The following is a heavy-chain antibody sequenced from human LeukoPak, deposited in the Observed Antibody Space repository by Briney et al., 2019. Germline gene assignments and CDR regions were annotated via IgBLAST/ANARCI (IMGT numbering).Heavy chain of an antibody. CDR2: IYYSGST. J-gene: IGHJ3*02. Sequence: SETLSLTCTVSGGSISSHYWSWIRQPPGKGLEWIGYIYYSGSTNYNPSLKSRVTISVDTSKNQFSLKLSSVTAADTAVYYCARDPDTGYCSGGSCSKAFDIWGQGQWSPSLQ. D-gene: IGHD2-15*01. CDR1: GGSISSHY. CDR3: ARDPDTGYCSGGSCSKAFDI. V-gene: IGHV4-59*11.